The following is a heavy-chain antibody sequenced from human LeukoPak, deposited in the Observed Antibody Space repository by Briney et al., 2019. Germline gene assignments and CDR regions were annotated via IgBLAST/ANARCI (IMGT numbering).Heavy chain of an antibody. D-gene: IGHD6-13*01. Sequence: SETLSLTCTVSGGSISSGGYYWSWIRQHPGKGLEWIGYIYYSGSTYYNPSLKSRVTISVDTSKNQFSLKLSSVTAADTAVYYCARGGAAAAKGYFQHWGQGTLVTVSS. CDR2: IYYSGST. V-gene: IGHV4-31*03. CDR1: GGSISSGGYY. J-gene: IGHJ1*01. CDR3: ARGGAAAAKGYFQH.